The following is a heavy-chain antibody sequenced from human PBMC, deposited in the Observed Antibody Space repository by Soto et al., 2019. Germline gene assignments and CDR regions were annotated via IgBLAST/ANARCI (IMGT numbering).Heavy chain of an antibody. CDR2: IYYSGST. J-gene: IGHJ6*02. V-gene: IGHV4-39*01. CDR3: ARRLYYDSSGFEGGGMDV. CDR1: GSSISSSSYY. D-gene: IGHD3-22*01. Sequence: QLQLQESGPGLVKPSETLSLTCTVSGSSISSSSYYWGWIRQPPGKGLEWIGSIYYSGSTYYNPSLKSLVTISVDTSKNQFSLKLISVTAADTAVYYCARRLYYDSSGFEGGGMDVWGQGTTVTVSS.